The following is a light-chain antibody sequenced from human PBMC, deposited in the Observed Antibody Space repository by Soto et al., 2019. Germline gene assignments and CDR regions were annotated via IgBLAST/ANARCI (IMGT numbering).Light chain of an antibody. CDR2: GAS. CDR1: QSVGSSY. J-gene: IGKJ1*01. V-gene: IGKV3-20*01. Sequence: IVLTQSPGTLSLSPGERATLSCRASQSVGSSYLAWYQHKPGQAPRLLIYGASSRATGIPERFSGSGSGADFPLTISRLEPEDFAVYFCQHYDTSSWTFGQGTKVEIK. CDR3: QHYDTSSWT.